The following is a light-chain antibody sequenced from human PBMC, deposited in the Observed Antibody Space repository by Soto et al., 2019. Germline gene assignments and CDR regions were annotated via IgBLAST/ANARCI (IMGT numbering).Light chain of an antibody. Sequence: QSVLTQPPSVSGAPGQRVTISCTGSSSNIGAGYDVHWYQQLPGTAPKLLIYGNSNRPSGVPDRFSGSKSGTSASLAVSGLQAEDEADYYCSSYAGSNNFAVVFGGGTKVTVL. V-gene: IGLV1-40*01. CDR2: GNS. CDR1: SSNIGAGYD. J-gene: IGLJ2*01. CDR3: SSYAGSNNFAVV.